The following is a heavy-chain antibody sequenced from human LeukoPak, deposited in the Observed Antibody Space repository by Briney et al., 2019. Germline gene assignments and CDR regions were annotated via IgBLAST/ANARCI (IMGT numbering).Heavy chain of an antibody. V-gene: IGHV3-74*01. CDR1: GFTFSSYW. Sequence: GGSLRLSCAASGFTFSSYWMHWVRQAPGKGLVWVSRINSDESSTSYADSVKGRFTISRDNAKNTLYLQMNSLRAEDTAVYYCARPTYGDHYYFDYWGQGTLVTVSS. J-gene: IGHJ4*02. CDR3: ARPTYGDHYYFDY. CDR2: INSDESST. D-gene: IGHD4-17*01.